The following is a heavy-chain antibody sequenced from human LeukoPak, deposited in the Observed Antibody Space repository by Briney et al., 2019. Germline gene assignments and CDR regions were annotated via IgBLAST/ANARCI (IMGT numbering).Heavy chain of an antibody. Sequence: GGSLRLSCAASGFTFSSYSMNWVRQAPGKGLEWVSSISSSSSYIYYADSVKGRFTISRDNAKTSLYLQMNSLRAEDTAVYYCARDQGDYFDYWGQGTLVTVSS. CDR3: ARDQGDYFDY. J-gene: IGHJ4*02. CDR1: GFTFSSYS. V-gene: IGHV3-21*01. CDR2: ISSSSSYI.